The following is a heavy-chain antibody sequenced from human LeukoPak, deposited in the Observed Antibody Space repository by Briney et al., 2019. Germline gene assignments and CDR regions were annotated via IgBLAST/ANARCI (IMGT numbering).Heavy chain of an antibody. CDR3: GRVGDGYNDNY. D-gene: IGHD5-24*01. CDR1: GFTVSSDY. Sequence: PGGSLRLSCAASGFTVSSDYMGWVRQAPEKGLEWVSLISSGGSTYYADSLKGRFTISRDNSKNTLHLQMNSLRAEDTAVYYCGRVGDGYNDNYWGQGTLVTVSS. J-gene: IGHJ4*02. CDR2: ISSGGST. V-gene: IGHV3-66*01.